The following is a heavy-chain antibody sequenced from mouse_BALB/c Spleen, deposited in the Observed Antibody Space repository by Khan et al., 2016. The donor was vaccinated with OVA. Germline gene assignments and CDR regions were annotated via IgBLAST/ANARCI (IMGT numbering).Heavy chain of an antibody. CDR2: IYPGSGNT. CDR3: ASEWGSWCPY. V-gene: IGHV1-77*01. J-gene: IGHJ3*01. D-gene: IGHD3-1*01. Sequence: QVQLQQSGGELARPGASVKLSCKASGYTFTDYNINWVKQRTGQGLEWIGEIYPGSGNTYYNEKFKGKATLTADKSSSTAYMQRSSLTSECSAFDFCASEWGSWCPYWGQGTLVTVSA. CDR1: GYTFTDYN.